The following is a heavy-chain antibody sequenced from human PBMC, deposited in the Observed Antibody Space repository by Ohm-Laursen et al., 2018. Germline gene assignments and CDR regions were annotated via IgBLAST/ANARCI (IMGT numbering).Heavy chain of an antibody. CDR2: MNPNSHNT. Sequence: ASVKVSCKASGYTFSSYDIIWVRQASGQGPEWMGRMNPNSHNTGYARKFRGRVSMTSDSSISTAYMELYSLTSEDTATYYCARAVRYQLLSDPWGQGTLVTVSS. V-gene: IGHV1-8*01. CDR3: ARAVRYQLLSDP. CDR1: GYTFSSYD. D-gene: IGHD4-23*01. J-gene: IGHJ5*02.